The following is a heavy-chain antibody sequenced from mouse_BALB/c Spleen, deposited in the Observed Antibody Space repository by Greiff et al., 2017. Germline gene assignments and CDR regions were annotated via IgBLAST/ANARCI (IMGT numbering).Heavy chain of an antibody. Sequence: VQLQQPGAELVKPGASVKMSCKASGYTFTSYWMHWVKQRPGQGLEWIGVIDPSDSYTSYNQKFKGKATLTVDTSSSTAYMQLSSLTSEDSAVYYCTRWLLRAYAMDYWGQGTSVTVSS. CDR1: GYTFTSYW. CDR3: TRWLLRAYAMDY. D-gene: IGHD2-3*01. V-gene: IGHV1S127*01. CDR2: IDPSDSYT. J-gene: IGHJ4*01.